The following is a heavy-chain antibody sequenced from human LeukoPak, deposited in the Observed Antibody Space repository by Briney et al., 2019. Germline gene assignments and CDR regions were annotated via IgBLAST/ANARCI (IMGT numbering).Heavy chain of an antibody. Sequence: GGSLRLSCAASGFTFSDYYMSWIRQAPGKGLEWVSYISSSGSTIYYADSVKGRLTISRDNAKNSLYLQMNSLRAEDTAVYYCARGRDPIVVVTAINYWGQGTLVTVSS. CDR1: GFTFSDYY. J-gene: IGHJ4*02. D-gene: IGHD2-21*02. V-gene: IGHV3-11*01. CDR2: ISSSGSTI. CDR3: ARGRDPIVVVTAINY.